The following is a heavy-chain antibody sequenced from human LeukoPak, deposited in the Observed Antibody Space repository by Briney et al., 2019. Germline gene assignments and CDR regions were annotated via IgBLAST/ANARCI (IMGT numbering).Heavy chain of an antibody. J-gene: IGHJ4*02. D-gene: IGHD6-6*01. Sequence: AGESLKISCRASGYSFTTYWIGWVRQMPGKGLEWMGVIFPADSDTRYSPSFQGQVTISADKSISTAYLQWSSLKASDTAMYYCARDPSSWDWGQGTLVTVSS. CDR2: IFPADSDT. V-gene: IGHV5-51*01. CDR3: ARDPSSWD. CDR1: GYSFTTYW.